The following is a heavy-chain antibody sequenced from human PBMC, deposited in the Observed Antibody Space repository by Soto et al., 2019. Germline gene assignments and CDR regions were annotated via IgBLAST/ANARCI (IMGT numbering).Heavy chain of an antibody. CDR3: AKGFCSSTRCLTYSYMDV. CDR2: VSWNSGTM. Sequence: EVQLVESGGGLVQPGRSLRLSCAASGFSFDEYAMHWVRQGPGKGLEWVSGVSWNSGTMGYGDSVRGRFAISRDNAKNSLYLQMNSLTTEDTALYYCAKGFCSSTRCLTYSYMDVWGKGTTVTVSS. V-gene: IGHV3-9*01. CDR1: GFSFDEYA. D-gene: IGHD2-2*01. J-gene: IGHJ6*03.